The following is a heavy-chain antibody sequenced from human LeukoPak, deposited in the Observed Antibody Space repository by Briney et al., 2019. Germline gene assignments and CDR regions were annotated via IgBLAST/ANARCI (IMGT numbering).Heavy chain of an antibody. J-gene: IGHJ5*02. V-gene: IGHV3-21*01. D-gene: IGHD5-24*01. CDR2: ISSSSSYI. CDR3: ARDNSVRDEAWWFNP. Sequence: PGGSLRLSCAASGFTFSSYSMNWVRQAPGKVLEWVSSISSSSSYIHYADSVRGRFTISRDNAKNSLYLQMNSLRAEDTAVYYCARDNSVRDEAWWFNPWGQGTLVTVSS. CDR1: GFTFSSYS.